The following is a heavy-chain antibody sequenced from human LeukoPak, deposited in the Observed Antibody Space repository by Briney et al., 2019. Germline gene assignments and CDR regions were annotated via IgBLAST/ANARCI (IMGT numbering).Heavy chain of an antibody. J-gene: IGHJ3*02. Sequence: PSQTLSLTCTVSGGSISSGSYYWSWIRQPAGKGLEWIGRIYTSGSTNYNPSLKSRVTISVDTSKNQFSLKLSSVTAADTAVYYCARGSLGYCSSTSGCRVGAFDIWGQGTMVTVSS. D-gene: IGHD2-2*01. CDR3: ARGSLGYCSSTSGCRVGAFDI. V-gene: IGHV4-61*02. CDR1: GGSISSGSYY. CDR2: IYTSGST.